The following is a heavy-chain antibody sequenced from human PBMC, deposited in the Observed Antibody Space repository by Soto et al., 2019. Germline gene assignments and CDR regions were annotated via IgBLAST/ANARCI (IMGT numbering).Heavy chain of an antibody. J-gene: IGHJ5*02. CDR3: ARVYGDYVQHENWFDP. CDR1: GYSISSGYY. V-gene: IGHV4-38-2*01. CDR2: IYHSGST. Sequence: PSETLSLTCAVPGYSISSGYYWGWIRQPPGKGLEWIGSIYHSGSTYYNPSLKSRVTISVDTSKNQFSLKLSSVTAADTAVYYCARVYGDYVQHENWFDPWGQGTLVTV. D-gene: IGHD4-17*01.